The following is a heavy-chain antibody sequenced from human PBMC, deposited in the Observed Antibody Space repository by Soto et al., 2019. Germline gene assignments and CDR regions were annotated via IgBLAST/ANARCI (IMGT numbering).Heavy chain of an antibody. D-gene: IGHD3-3*01. V-gene: IGHV1-18*01. CDR3: ARYREKGGYDFWSGYNYGMDV. J-gene: IGHJ6*02. CDR2: ISAYNGNT. Sequence: GASVKVSCKASGYTFTSYGISWVRQAPGQGLEWMGWISAYNGNTNYAQKLQGRVTMTTDTSTSTAYMELRSLRSDDTAVYYCARYREKGGYDFWSGYNYGMDVWGQGTTVTVSS. CDR1: GYTFTSYG.